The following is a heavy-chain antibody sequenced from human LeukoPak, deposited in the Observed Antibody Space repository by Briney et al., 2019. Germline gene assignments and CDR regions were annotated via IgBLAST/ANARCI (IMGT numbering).Heavy chain of an antibody. D-gene: IGHD3-10*01. CDR1: GFTFSNYW. CDR2: IKQDGSEK. CDR3: ARAGYHYGSGSSDY. Sequence: GGSLRLSCAASGFTFSNYWMTWVRQAPGKGLEWVANIKQDGSEKYYVDSVKGRFTISRDNAKNSLYLQMNSLRAEDTAVYYCARAGYHYGSGSSDYWGQGTLVTVSS. J-gene: IGHJ4*02. V-gene: IGHV3-7*01.